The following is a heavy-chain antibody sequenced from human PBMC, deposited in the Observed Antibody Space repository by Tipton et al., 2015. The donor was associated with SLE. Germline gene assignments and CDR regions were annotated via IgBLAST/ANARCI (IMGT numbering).Heavy chain of an antibody. CDR2: FHHSGST. V-gene: IGHV4-59*01. CDR1: NESFRDYY. D-gene: IGHD3-16*01. CDR3: ARDQVGVGDFDY. J-gene: IGHJ4*02. Sequence: TLSLTCTVYNESFRDYYWSWIRQPPGKGLEWIGYFHHSGSTNYNPSLQSRVTISRDPSKNQFSLNLSSATAADTAVYYCARDQVGVGDFDYWSQGALVTVSS.